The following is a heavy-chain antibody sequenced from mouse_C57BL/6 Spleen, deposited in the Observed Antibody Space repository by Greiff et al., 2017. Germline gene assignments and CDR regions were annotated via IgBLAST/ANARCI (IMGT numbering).Heavy chain of an antibody. V-gene: IGHV5-6*02. CDR1: GFTFSSYG. D-gene: IGHD1-1*01. Sequence: DVKLVESGGDLVKPGGSLKLSCAASGFTFSSYGMSWVRQTPDKRLEWVATISSGGSYTYYPDSVKGRFTISRDNAKNTLYLQMSSLKSEDTAMYYCARLLHYYGSPYAMDYWGQGTSVTVSS. J-gene: IGHJ4*01. CDR3: ARLLHYYGSPYAMDY. CDR2: ISSGGSYT.